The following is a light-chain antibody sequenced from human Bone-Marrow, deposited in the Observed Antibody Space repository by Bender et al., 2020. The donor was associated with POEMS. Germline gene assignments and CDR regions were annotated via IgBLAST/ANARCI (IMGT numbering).Light chain of an antibody. CDR2: SNY. Sequence: QSVLTQPPSASGTPGQSVIISCSGSSSNIGRSTVNWYQHLPGTAPRLVVYSNYQRPSGVPARFSGSKSGTSASLTISGLQAEDEADYFCSSYSSSSTLYVFGTGTKVTVL. CDR1: SSNIGRST. J-gene: IGLJ1*01. CDR3: SSYSSSSTLYV. V-gene: IGLV1-44*01.